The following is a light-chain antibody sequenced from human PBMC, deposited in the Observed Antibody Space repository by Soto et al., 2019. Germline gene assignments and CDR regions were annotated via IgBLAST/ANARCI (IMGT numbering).Light chain of an antibody. CDR3: QQCYSTPST. CDR2: AAS. CDR1: KSISTY. Sequence: DIQMTQPPSSLSASVGDRVTINCRATKSISTYFNWYRQKPRKTPKLLIYAASSLQSGVRSRFTGSGSGTEFTITVRSLKPEDFATYDCQQCYSTPSTFDQGTRLEIK. V-gene: IGKV1-39*01. J-gene: IGKJ5*01.